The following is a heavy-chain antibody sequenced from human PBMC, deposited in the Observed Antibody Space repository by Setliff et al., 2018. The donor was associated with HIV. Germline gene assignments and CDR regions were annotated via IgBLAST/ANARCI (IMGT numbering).Heavy chain of an antibody. J-gene: IGHJ6*03. D-gene: IGHD6-13*01. CDR1: GLTFDDYG. Sequence: GGSLRLSCAASGLTFDDYGMSWVRQPPGKGLEWVSGINWNGGTTGYADSVKGRFTISRDNAKNSLYLQMNSLRAEDTALYYCARDSSSWYWRYYYYYMDVWGKGTTVTVSS. CDR3: ARDSSSWYWRYYYYYMDV. CDR2: INWNGGTT. V-gene: IGHV3-20*04.